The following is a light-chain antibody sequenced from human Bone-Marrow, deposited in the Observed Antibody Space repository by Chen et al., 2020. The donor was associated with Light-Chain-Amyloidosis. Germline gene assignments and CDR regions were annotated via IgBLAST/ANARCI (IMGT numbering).Light chain of an antibody. V-gene: IGLV3-21*02. CDR1: NIGSTS. J-gene: IGLJ3*02. Sequence: SYVLTQPSSVSVAPGQTATIACGGNNIGSTSVHWYQQTPGQAPLVVVYDDSDRPSGIPGRWSGSNAGNTATLSISRVEAGDEDDYCGQVWGRSSDRAVFGGGTKLTVL. CDR3: QVWGRSSDRAV. CDR2: DDS.